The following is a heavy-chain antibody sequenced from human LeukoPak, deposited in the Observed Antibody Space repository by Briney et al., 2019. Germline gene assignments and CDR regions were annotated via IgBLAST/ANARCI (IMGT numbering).Heavy chain of an antibody. Sequence: PGRSLRLSCAASGFTFSKYWMLWVRQAPGKGLESVSRINTDGSVTTYADSVKGRFTYCRDNADNTMFLQMNRARDEDTAVYYCATIQWLAPPPVSWGQGTPVTVSS. CDR1: GFTFSKYW. CDR2: INTDGSVT. J-gene: IGHJ5*02. V-gene: IGHV3-74*01. CDR3: ATIQWLAPPPVS. D-gene: IGHD6-19*01.